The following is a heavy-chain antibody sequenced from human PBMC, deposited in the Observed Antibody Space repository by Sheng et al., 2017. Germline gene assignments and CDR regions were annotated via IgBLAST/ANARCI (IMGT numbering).Heavy chain of an antibody. D-gene: IGHD6-19*01. J-gene: IGHJ4*02. V-gene: IGHV1-2*02. Sequence: QVQLVQSGAEVKKPGASVKVSCKASGYTFTNYYMHWVRQAPGQGLEWMGWINPSSGATNYAQKFQGRVTMTRDTSISTVYMELTRLRSDDTAVYYCARAGSGWFSELSHWGQGTLVTVSS. CDR2: INPSSGAT. CDR3: ARAGSGWFSELSH. CDR1: GYTFTNYY.